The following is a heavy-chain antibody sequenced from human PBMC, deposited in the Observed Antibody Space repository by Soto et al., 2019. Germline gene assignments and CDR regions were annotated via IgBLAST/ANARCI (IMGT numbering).Heavy chain of an antibody. J-gene: IGHJ5*02. CDR2: IYWDDDK. V-gene: IGHV2-5*02. D-gene: IGHD5-18*01. CDR3: AHRGGYSYGYGGWFDP. Sequence: QITLKESGPTLVKPTQTLTLTCTFSGFSLSTSGVGVGWIRQPPGKALEWLALIYWDDDKRYSPSLKSRLTITQDTSKNQVVLTMTNMDPVDTATYYCAHRGGYSYGYGGWFDPWGQGTLVTVSS. CDR1: GFSLSTSGVG.